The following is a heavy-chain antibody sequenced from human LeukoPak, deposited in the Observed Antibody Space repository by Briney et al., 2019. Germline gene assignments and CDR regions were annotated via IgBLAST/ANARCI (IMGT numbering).Heavy chain of an antibody. CDR3: AREGLLSYDFWSGYPAFDY. Sequence: PSQTLSLTCTVSGGSISSGGYYWSWIRQPPGKGLEWNGYIYHSGSTYYNPSLKSRVTISVDRSKNQFSLKLSSVTAADTAVYYCAREGLLSYDFWSGYPAFDYWGQGTLVTVSS. V-gene: IGHV4-30-2*01. CDR2: IYHSGST. J-gene: IGHJ4*02. CDR1: GGSISSGGYY. D-gene: IGHD3-3*01.